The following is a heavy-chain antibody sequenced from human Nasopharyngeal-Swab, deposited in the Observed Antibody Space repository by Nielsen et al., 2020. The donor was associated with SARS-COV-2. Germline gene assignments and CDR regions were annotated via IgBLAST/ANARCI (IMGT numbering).Heavy chain of an antibody. CDR2: TKEDGTVT. V-gene: IGHV3-7*01. Sequence: GGSLRLSCAATGFTFSSYWMSWVRQAPGRGLEWLAHTKEDGTVTHYVDSVRGRFTVSRDNSKNTLYLQMNSLRAEDTAVYYCARDANSYGDASFDYWGQGTLVTVSS. J-gene: IGHJ4*02. D-gene: IGHD4-17*01. CDR3: ARDANSYGDASFDY. CDR1: GFTFSSYW.